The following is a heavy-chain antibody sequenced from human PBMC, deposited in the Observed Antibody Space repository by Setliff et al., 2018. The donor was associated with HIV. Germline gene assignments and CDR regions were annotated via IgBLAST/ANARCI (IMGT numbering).Heavy chain of an antibody. CDR2: FVPDHGET. J-gene: IGHJ4*02. CDR3: ATFYNSGSLTSFDY. V-gene: IGHV1-24*01. Sequence: GASVKVSCKVSGYTLTELYMHWVRQAPGKGLEWVGSFVPDHGETIYAQKFQGRVSMTDETSTDTAYMELSILRSEDTAVYYCATFYNSGSLTSFDYWGQGTLVTVSS. D-gene: IGHD3-10*01. CDR1: GYTLTELY.